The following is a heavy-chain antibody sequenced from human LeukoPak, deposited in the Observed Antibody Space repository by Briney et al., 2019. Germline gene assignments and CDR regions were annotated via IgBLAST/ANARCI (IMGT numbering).Heavy chain of an antibody. CDR3: ARDLGRSGYYTIDAFDI. J-gene: IGHJ3*02. V-gene: IGHV3-21*01. CDR1: GFTFNIYT. Sequence: GGSLRLSCAASGFTFNIYTMNWVRQAPGKGLEWVTSISSSSSNIYYADSVKGRISVYRDNAKNSLYLQMNSLRAEDTAVYYCARDLGRSGYYTIDAFDIWGQGTMVTVSS. D-gene: IGHD3-22*01. CDR2: ISSSSSNI.